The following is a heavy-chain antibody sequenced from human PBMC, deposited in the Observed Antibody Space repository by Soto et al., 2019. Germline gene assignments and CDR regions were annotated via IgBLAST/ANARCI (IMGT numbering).Heavy chain of an antibody. CDR3: AASYCSGGSCYSGYYYYYYYMDV. CDR2: IWYDGSNK. D-gene: IGHD2-15*01. Sequence: GGSLRLSCAASGFTFSSYGVHWVRQAPGKGLEWVAVIWYDGSNKYYADSVKGRFTISRDNSKNTLYLQMNSLRAEDTAVYYCAASYCSGGSCYSGYYYYYYYMDVWGKGTTVT. CDR1: GFTFSSYG. V-gene: IGHV3-33*01. J-gene: IGHJ6*03.